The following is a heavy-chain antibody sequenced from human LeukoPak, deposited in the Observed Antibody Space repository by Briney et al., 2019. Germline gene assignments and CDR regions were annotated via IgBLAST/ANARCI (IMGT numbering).Heavy chain of an antibody. CDR1: GDSVSSNSAA. J-gene: IGHJ3*02. CDR2: TYYRSKWYN. Sequence: SQTLSLTCAISGDSVSSNSAAWNWIRQSPSRGLEWLGRTYYRSKWYNDYAVSVKSRITINPDTSKNQFSLQLNSVTPEDTAVYYCARKETYIAAAGTDGAFDIWGQGTMVTVSS. CDR3: ARKETYIAAAGTDGAFDI. D-gene: IGHD6-13*01. V-gene: IGHV6-1*01.